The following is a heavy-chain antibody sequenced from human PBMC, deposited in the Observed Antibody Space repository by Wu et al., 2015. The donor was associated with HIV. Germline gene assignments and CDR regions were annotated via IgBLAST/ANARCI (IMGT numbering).Heavy chain of an antibody. V-gene: IGHV1-2*02. CDR2: INPNSGGT. Sequence: QVQLVQSGAEVKKPGASVKVSCKASGYTFTGYYMHWVRQAPGQGLEWMGWINPNSGGTTYAQNFKGRVTMTSDTSTSTLYLEVNSLRSEDTAVYYCARNLFGRYDVIDMWGQGTMVIVSS. D-gene: IGHD3-16*01. J-gene: IGHJ3*02. CDR1: GYTFTGYY. CDR3: ARNLFGRYDVIDM.